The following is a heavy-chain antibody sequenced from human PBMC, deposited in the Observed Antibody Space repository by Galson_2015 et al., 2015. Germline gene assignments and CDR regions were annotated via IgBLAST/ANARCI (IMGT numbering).Heavy chain of an antibody. CDR3: ARGYSSNSGHGMDV. J-gene: IGHJ6*02. CDR2: INSDGSGT. V-gene: IGHV3-74*01. Sequence: SLRLSCAASGFTFSSYWMHWVRQGPGKGLVWVSRINSDGSGTSYADFVKGRFTISRDNAKNTLYLQMNSLRAEDTAVYYCARGYSSNSGHGMDVWGQGATVIVSS. CDR1: GFTFSSYW. D-gene: IGHD6-13*01.